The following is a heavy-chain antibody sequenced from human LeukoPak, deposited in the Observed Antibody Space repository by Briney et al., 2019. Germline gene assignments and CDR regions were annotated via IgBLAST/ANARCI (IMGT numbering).Heavy chain of an antibody. Sequence: GGSLRLSCRASGFTFSAYSMNWVRQAPGKGLEWVSSISRNSRHGYYADSVKGRFSISREDADNSVFLQMNGLTAEDTALYYCVRDMSTATTCYLQHWGQGTLVTVSS. CDR3: VRDMSTATTCYLQH. J-gene: IGHJ1*01. D-gene: IGHD4-17*01. CDR1: GFTFSAYS. CDR2: ISRNSRHG. V-gene: IGHV3-21*06.